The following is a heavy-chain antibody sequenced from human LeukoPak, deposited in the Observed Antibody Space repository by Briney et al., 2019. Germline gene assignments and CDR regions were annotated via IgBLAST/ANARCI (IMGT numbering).Heavy chain of an antibody. V-gene: IGHV3-43*02. CDR1: GFTFDDYA. CDR2: ISGDGGST. J-gene: IGHJ3*02. D-gene: IGHD1-26*01. CDR3: AKDIVDKWELLLDAFDI. Sequence: PGGSLRLSCAASGFTFDDYAMHWVRQAPGKALEWVSLISGDGGSTYYADSVKGRFTISRDNSKNSLYLQMNSLRTEDTALYYCAKDIVDKWELLLDAFDIWGQGTMVTVSS.